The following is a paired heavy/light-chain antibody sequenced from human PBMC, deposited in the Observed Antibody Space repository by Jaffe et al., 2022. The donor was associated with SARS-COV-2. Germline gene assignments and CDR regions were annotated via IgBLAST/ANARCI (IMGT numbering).Light chain of an antibody. J-gene: IGKJ4*01. V-gene: IGKV3-11*01. Sequence: EVLLTQSPATLSLSPGERATLSCRASQSVNSYLAWYQQKPGQAPRLLIYDASNRATGVPARFSGSGSGTDFTLTISSLEPDDFAVYYCQQRKFWPPLTFGGGTKVEIK. CDR2: DAS. CDR3: QQRKFWPPLT. CDR1: QSVNSY.
Heavy chain of an antibody. Sequence: EVQLVESGGGLVQPGGSLRLSCAASGFAFSSYAMTWVRQAPGKGPEWVSSIRDSGSNTYNADSVKGRFTISRDNSKNTLYLQMNSLRAEDTAVYYCAKSGHTGMDMFFDYWGQGTLVTVS. D-gene: IGHD3-10*01. CDR2: IRDSGSNT. CDR1: GFAFSSYA. J-gene: IGHJ4*02. CDR3: AKSGHTGMDMFFDY. V-gene: IGHV3-23*04.